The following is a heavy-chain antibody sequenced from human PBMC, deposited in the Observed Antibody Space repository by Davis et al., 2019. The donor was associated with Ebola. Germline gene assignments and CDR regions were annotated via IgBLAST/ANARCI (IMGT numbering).Heavy chain of an antibody. Sequence: GGSLRLSCAASGFTFSSYAMHWVRQAPGKGLEYVSAISSNGGSTYYANSVKGRFTISRDNSKNTLYLQMNSLRAEDTAVYYCATALVDTTMATAHWGQGTLVTVSS. CDR2: ISSNGGST. CDR3: ATALVDTTMATAH. CDR1: GFTFSSYA. D-gene: IGHD5-18*01. V-gene: IGHV3-64*01. J-gene: IGHJ4*02.